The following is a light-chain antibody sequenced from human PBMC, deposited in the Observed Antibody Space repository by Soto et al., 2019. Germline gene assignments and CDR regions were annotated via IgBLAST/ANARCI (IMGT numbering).Light chain of an antibody. J-gene: IGKJ1*01. CDR3: LQYDSSGR. CDR2: GAS. CDR1: QSVTSN. Sequence: EIVMTQSPATLSVSPGERATLSCRASQSVTSNLAWYQQRPGQAPRLLIYGASNRATGIPDRFSGSASGPDPTLRIRRMELEDFAVYCCLQYDSSGRFGEGTK. V-gene: IGKV3-20*01.